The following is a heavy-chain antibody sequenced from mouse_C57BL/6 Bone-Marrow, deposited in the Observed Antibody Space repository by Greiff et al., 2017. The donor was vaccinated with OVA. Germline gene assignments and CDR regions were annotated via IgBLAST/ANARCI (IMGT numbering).Heavy chain of an antibody. CDR1: GYTFTSYW. J-gene: IGHJ1*03. V-gene: IGHV1-64*01. CDR2: IHPNSGST. CDR3: AIPGYGSSLWYFDV. Sequence: VQGVESGAELVKPGASVKLSCKASGYTFTSYWMHWVKQRPGQGLEWIGMIHPNSGSTNYNEKFKSKATLTVDKSSSTAYMQLSSLTSEDSAVYYCAIPGYGSSLWYFDVWGTGTTVTVSS. D-gene: IGHD1-1*01.